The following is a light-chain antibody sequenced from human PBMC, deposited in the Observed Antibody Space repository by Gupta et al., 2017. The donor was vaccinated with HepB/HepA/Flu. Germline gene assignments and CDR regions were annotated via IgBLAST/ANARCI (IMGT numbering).Light chain of an antibody. V-gene: IGKV3-15*01. Sequence: EIVMSQSLPTLSVSPGERATLSCRASQSVSSNLAWYQQKPGQAPRLLIYGASTRFTGTPARFSGSGSGTEFTLTISSLQSEDFATYYCQHYSNWPPWTFGQGTKVEIK. CDR1: QSVSSN. CDR2: GAS. J-gene: IGKJ1*01. CDR3: QHYSNWPPWT.